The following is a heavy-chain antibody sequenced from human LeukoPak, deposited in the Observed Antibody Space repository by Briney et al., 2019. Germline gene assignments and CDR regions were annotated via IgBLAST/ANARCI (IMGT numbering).Heavy chain of an antibody. CDR3: ARHDLGGNSPFDY. D-gene: IGHD4-23*01. Sequence: ASVKVSCKPFGYTFTNYYMHWVRQAPGQGLEWMGIINPSGRSTTYAQKFQGGVTMTRDTSTSTDFMELSSLRSEDTAVYYCARHDLGGNSPFDYWGQGTLVTVSS. V-gene: IGHV1-46*01. CDR2: INPSGRST. CDR1: GYTFTNYY. J-gene: IGHJ4*02.